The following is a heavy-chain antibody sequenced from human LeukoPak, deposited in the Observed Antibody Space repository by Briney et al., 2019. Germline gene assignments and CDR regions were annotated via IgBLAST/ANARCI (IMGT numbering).Heavy chain of an antibody. Sequence: GESLKISCAASGFPFTSYAMTWVRQAPGKGLEWVSAISGSGVTTYFADSVKGRFTISRDNSKNTLYLQMNSLRAEDTAVYYCAKNVREADWYYYYMDVWGKGTTVTVSS. D-gene: IGHD3-9*01. V-gene: IGHV3-23*01. CDR3: AKNVREADWYYYYMDV. CDR2: ISGSGVTT. CDR1: GFPFTSYA. J-gene: IGHJ6*03.